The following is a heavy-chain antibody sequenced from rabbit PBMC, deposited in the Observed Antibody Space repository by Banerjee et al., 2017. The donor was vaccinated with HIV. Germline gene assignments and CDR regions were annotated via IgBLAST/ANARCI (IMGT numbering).Heavy chain of an antibody. CDR3: ARDGGDGDWDL. J-gene: IGHJ4*01. Sequence: QEQLEESGGDLVKPEGSLTLTCTASGFSFSSYYMSWVRQAPGKGLEWIACIVTGSSGSTWYASWAKGRFPISKPSSTTVTLQMTSLTAADTATYFCARDGGDGDWDLWGQGTLVTVS. V-gene: IGHV1S45*01. CDR1: GFSFSSYY. D-gene: IGHD2-1*01. CDR2: IVTGSSGST.